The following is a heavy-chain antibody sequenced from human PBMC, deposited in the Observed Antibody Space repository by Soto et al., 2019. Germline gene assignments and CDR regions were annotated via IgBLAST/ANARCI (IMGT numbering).Heavy chain of an antibody. J-gene: IGHJ4*02. CDR3: ARHNTDSGSTYFDD. CDR2: IYYSGST. Sequence: PSETLSLTCTVSGGSISSYYWSWIRQPPGKGLEWIGYIYYSGSTNYNPSLKSRVTISVDTSKNQFSLKLNSMTAADTAVYYCARHNTDSGSTYFDDWGQGTLVTVSS. V-gene: IGHV4-59*08. D-gene: IGHD3-10*01. CDR1: GGSISSYY.